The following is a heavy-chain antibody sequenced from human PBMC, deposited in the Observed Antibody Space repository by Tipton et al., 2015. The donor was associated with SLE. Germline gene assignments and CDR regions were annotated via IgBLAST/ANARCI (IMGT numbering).Heavy chain of an antibody. V-gene: IGHV4-34*01. CDR1: GGSFSGYY. CDR2: IYYSGKT. J-gene: IGHJ4*02. Sequence: TLSLTCAVYGGSFSGYYWSWIRQSPGKGLEWIGNIYYSGKTFYNPSLKSRVTTSVDRSRNHFSLHLSSVTAADTAVYYCARPPYCSGGACYWDYFDYWGQGTLVTVSS. D-gene: IGHD2-15*01. CDR3: ARPPYCSGGACYWDYFDY.